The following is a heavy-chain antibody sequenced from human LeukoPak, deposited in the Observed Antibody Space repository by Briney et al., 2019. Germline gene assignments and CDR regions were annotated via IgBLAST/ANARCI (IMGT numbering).Heavy chain of an antibody. Sequence: GGSLRLSCAASGFTVSSNYMSWVRQAPGKGLEWVSVIYSGGSTYHSDSVKGSFTTSRANSNNKTYLQLNSMLKEEETAYYYSRMVAGGAFVIWGEGTMVSVSS. J-gene: IGHJ3*02. V-gene: IGHV3-66*01. CDR2: IYSGGST. D-gene: IGHD4/OR15-4a*01. CDR1: GFTVSSNY. CDR3: SRMVAGGAFVI.